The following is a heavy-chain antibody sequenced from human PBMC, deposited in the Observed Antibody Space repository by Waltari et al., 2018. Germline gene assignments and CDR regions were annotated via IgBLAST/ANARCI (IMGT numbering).Heavy chain of an antibody. CDR1: GYTLPVYY. D-gene: IGHD3-9*01. Sequence: QVQLVQSGAEVKKPGASVKVSCKASGYTLPVYYMHWVRHAPGQGLDWMGWINPNSGGTNYAQKFQGRVTMTRETSISTADMELSRLRSDDTAVYYCARDYDILTGYYQRTPLDYWGQGTLVTVSS. J-gene: IGHJ4*02. CDR3: ARDYDILTGYYQRTPLDY. CDR2: INPNSGGT. V-gene: IGHV1-2*02.